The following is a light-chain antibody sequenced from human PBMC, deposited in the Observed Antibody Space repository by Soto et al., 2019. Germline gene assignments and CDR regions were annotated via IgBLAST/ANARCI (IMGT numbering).Light chain of an antibody. J-gene: IGKJ3*01. CDR1: QSVSSSY. CDR3: QRYGSSPFT. CDR2: GAS. V-gene: IGKV3-20*01. Sequence: EIVLTQSPGTLSLSPGERATLSCRASQSVSSSYLAWYQQKPGQAPRLLIYGASSRATGIPERFSGSGSGTDFTLTISRLEPEDFAVYYCQRYGSSPFTFGPGTKVDIK.